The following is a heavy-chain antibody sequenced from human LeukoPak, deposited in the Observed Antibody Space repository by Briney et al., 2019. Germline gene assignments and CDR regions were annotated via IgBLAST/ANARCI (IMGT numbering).Heavy chain of an antibody. Sequence: WETVSLTCTVAGGSISRSSYYWGWIREPPGKGLEWIGSIYYSGSTYYTPSLKSRVTISVDTSKNHSSLKLSSVTAADTAVYYCARQGRIAARYFDYWGQGTLVTVSS. CDR3: ARQGRIAARYFDY. CDR2: IYYSGST. D-gene: IGHD6-6*01. J-gene: IGHJ4*02. CDR1: GGSISRSSYY. V-gene: IGHV4-39*01.